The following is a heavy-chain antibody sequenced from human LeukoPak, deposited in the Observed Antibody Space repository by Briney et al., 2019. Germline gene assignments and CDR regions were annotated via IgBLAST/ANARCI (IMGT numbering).Heavy chain of an antibody. Sequence: PGGSLRLSCAASGFAFSSYSMNWVRQAPGKGLEWVSSIISSSTYIYYADSVKGRFTISRDNAKNSLYLQMNSLRAEDTAVYYCAIDPQYCSGGSYYSFDYWGQGTLVTVSS. J-gene: IGHJ4*02. D-gene: IGHD2-15*01. CDR2: IISSSTYI. V-gene: IGHV3-21*01. CDR3: AIDPQYCSGGSYYSFDY. CDR1: GFAFSSYS.